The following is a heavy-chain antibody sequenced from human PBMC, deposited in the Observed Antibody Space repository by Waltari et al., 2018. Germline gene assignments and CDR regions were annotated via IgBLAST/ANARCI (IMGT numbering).Heavy chain of an antibody. CDR2: IIPIFGTA. V-gene: IGHV1-69*13. CDR1: GGPFSSYA. J-gene: IGHJ6*02. D-gene: IGHD6-19*01. Sequence: QVQLVQSGAEVKKPGSSVKVSCKASGGPFSSYAISWVRQAPGQGLEWMGGIIPIFGTANYAQKFQGRVTITADESTSTAYMELSSLRSEDTAVYYCARQWRSYYYYGMDVWGQGTTVTVSS. CDR3: ARQWRSYYYYGMDV.